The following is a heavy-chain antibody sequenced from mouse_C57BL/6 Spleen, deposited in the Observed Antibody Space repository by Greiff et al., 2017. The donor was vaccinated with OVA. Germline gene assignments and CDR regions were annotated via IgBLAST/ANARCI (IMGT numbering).Heavy chain of an antibody. J-gene: IGHJ4*01. CDR3: TRGFHYSGSSHYAIDY. Sequence: EVMLVESGEGLVKPGGSLKLSCAASGFTFSSYAMSWVRQTPEKRLEWVAYISSGGDYIYYADTVKGRFTISRDNARNTLYLQMSSLKSEDTAMYYCTRGFHYSGSSHYAIDYWGQGTSVTVSS. D-gene: IGHD1-1*01. CDR2: ISSGGDYI. V-gene: IGHV5S21*01. CDR1: GFTFSSYA.